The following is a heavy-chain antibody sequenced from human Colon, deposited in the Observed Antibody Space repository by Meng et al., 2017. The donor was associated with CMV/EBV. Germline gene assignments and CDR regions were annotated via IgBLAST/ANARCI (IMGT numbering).Heavy chain of an antibody. Sequence: GESLKISCAASGFTFSSYGMHWVRQAPGKGLEWVAFIRYDGSNKYYADSVKGRFTISRDNSKNTLYLQMNSLRAEDTAVYYWAKDRGGELLLDEQYFDYWGQGTLVTVSS. D-gene: IGHD1-26*01. V-gene: IGHV3-30*02. CDR1: GFTFSSYG. CDR2: IRYDGSNK. J-gene: IGHJ4*02. CDR3: AKDRGGELLLDEQYFDY.